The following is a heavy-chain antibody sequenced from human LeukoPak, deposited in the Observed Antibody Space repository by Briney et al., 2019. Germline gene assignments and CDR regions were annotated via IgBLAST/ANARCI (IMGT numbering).Heavy chain of an antibody. J-gene: IGHJ4*02. Sequence: GGSRRLSCAASGFTFDDYAMHWVRQAPGKGLEWVSLISGDGGSTYYADSVKGRFTISRDNSKNSLYLQMNSLRTEDTALYYCAKEPYDFWSGPHLYYFDYWGQGTLVTVSS. V-gene: IGHV3-43*02. CDR2: ISGDGGST. D-gene: IGHD3-3*01. CDR1: GFTFDDYA. CDR3: AKEPYDFWSGPHLYYFDY.